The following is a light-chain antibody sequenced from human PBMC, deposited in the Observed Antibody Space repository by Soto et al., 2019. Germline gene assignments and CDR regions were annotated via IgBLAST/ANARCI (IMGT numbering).Light chain of an antibody. V-gene: IGLV2-11*01. Sequence: QSALTQPRSVSGSPGQSVTISCTGTNNDVGGYNYVSWYQQHPGKVPKLLIYEAFNRPSGVPDRFSGSRSGNTASLTISGLQAEDEADYYCCSYAGRYTWVFGGGTKLNVL. CDR3: CSYAGRYTWV. CDR1: NNDVGGYNY. J-gene: IGLJ3*02. CDR2: EAF.